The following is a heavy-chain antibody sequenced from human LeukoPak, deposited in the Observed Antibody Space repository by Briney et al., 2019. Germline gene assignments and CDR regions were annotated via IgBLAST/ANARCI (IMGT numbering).Heavy chain of an antibody. Sequence: GGSLRLSCAASGFTFSSYGMHWVRQAPGKGLEWVAVISYDGSNKYYADSVKGRFTISRDNSKNTLYLQMNSLRAEDTAVYYCARDRLRLGYERTNWFDPWGQGTLVTVSS. CDR1: GFTFSSYG. CDR3: ARDRLRLGYERTNWFDP. CDR2: ISYDGSNK. V-gene: IGHV3-30*03. D-gene: IGHD2-15*01. J-gene: IGHJ5*02.